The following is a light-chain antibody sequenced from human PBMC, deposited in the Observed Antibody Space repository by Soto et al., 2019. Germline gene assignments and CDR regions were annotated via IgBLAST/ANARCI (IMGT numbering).Light chain of an antibody. CDR3: QKHSSVPFT. CDR1: QGIRNS. J-gene: IGKJ4*01. CDR2: AAS. V-gene: IGKV1-27*01. Sequence: DIPMTQSPSFLSASVGDRVTITCRASQGIRNSLAWYQHKPGKVPKLLIYAASTLYSGVSSRFSGSGSGTDLTLTIGSLQPEDVAVYYCQKHSSVPFTFGGGTKVEIK.